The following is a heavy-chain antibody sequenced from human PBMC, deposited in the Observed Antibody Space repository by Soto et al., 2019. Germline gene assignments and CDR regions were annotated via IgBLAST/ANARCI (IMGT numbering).Heavy chain of an antibody. D-gene: IGHD3-3*01. J-gene: IGHJ5*02. CDR3: ARGKAGITIFGVVIENWFDP. CDR1: GYTFTSYG. V-gene: IGHV1-18*01. Sequence: ASVKVSCKASGYTFTSYGISWVRQAPGQGLEWMGWISAYNGNTNYAQKPQGRVTMTTDTSTSTAYMELRSLRSDDTAVYYCARGKAGITIFGVVIENWFDPWGQGTLVTVSS. CDR2: ISAYNGNT.